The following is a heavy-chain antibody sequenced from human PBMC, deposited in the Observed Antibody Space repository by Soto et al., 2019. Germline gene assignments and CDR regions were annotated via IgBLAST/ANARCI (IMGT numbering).Heavy chain of an antibody. CDR3: AKDGCSGRTTSCYTRRDS. CDR1: GFTFHDYA. J-gene: IGHJ4*02. CDR2: ISWDGSRS. V-gene: IGHV3-43D*04. Sequence: EVQLVESGGVVVQPGGSLRLSCAASGFTFHDYAMHWVRQAPGKGLEWVSLISWDGSRSYYADSVKGRFIISRDNSKKSLSLLMSSLTTEDSALYYCAKDGCSGRTTSCYTRRDSWGQGTQGTVSS. D-gene: IGHD2-2*02.